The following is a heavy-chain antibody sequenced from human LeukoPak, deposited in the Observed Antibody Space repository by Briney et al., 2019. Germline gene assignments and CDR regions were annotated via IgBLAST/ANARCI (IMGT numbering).Heavy chain of an antibody. CDR3: ARGYYGSGSQFRDFDY. D-gene: IGHD3-10*01. Sequence: ASVKVSCKASGYTFTGYYMHWVRQAPGQGLEWMGIINPSGGSTSYAQKFQGRVTMTRDTSTSTVYMELSSLRSEDTAVYYCARGYYGSGSQFRDFDYWGQGTLVTVSS. CDR1: GYTFTGYY. J-gene: IGHJ4*02. CDR2: INPSGGST. V-gene: IGHV1-46*01.